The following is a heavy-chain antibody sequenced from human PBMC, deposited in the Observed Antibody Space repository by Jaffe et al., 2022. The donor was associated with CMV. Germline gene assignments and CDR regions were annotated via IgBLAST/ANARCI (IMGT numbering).Heavy chain of an antibody. CDR2: INSDGSST. CDR3: ARGPKYQLFYYYYYYMDV. V-gene: IGHV3-74*01. CDR1: GFTFSSYW. D-gene: IGHD2-2*01. J-gene: IGHJ6*03. Sequence: EVQLVESGGGLVQPGGSLRLSCAASGFTFSSYWMHWVRQAPGKGLVWVSRINSDGSSTSYADSVKGRFTISRDNAKNTLYLQMNSLRAEDTAVYYCARGPKYQLFYYYYYYMDVWGKGTTVTVSS.